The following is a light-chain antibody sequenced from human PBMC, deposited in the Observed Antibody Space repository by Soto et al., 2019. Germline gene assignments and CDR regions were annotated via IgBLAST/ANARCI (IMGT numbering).Light chain of an antibody. J-gene: IGLJ2*01. CDR2: EVT. CDR3: SSYAATNRPL. CDR1: SSDVGGYNY. V-gene: IGLV2-8*01. Sequence: QSALTQPPSASGSPGQSVTISCAGTSSDVGGYNYVSWYQQHPGKAPKLLIYEVTTRPSGVPDRFSGSKSGNTASLTISGLQAEDEADYYCSSYAATNRPLFGGGTKLTVL.